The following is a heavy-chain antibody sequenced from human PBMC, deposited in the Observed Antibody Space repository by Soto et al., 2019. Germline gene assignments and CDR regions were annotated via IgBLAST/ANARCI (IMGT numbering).Heavy chain of an antibody. D-gene: IGHD6-25*01. Sequence: GASVKVSCKSSCYTFSHHGISCVRQAPGQGLEWMGWISGYNGNTNYAQKYQGRITMTIDTSTTTAYMELGSLTSDDTAVYCCAKNGRLTYYYSGMDVWGQGTTVTVSS. CDR1: CYTFSHHG. CDR3: AKNGRLTYYYSGMDV. V-gene: IGHV1-18*01. J-gene: IGHJ6*02. CDR2: ISGYNGNT.